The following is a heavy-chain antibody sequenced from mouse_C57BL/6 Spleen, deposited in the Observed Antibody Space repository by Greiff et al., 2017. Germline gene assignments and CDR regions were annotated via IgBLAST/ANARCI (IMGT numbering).Heavy chain of an antibody. CDR1: GFTFSSYG. V-gene: IGHV5-6*01. J-gene: IGHJ4*01. Sequence: VQLKESGGDLVKPGGSLKLSCAASGFTFSSYGMSWVRQTPDKRLEWVATISSGGSYTYYPDSVKGRFTISRDNAKNTLYLQLSSLNSEDTAMYYCASPYYEYNYAMDYWGQGTSVTVSS. CDR3: ASPYYEYNYAMDY. CDR2: ISSGGSYT. D-gene: IGHD2-4*01.